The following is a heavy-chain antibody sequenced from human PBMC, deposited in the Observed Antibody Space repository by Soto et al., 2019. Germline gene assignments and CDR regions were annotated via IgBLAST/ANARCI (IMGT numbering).Heavy chain of an antibody. CDR3: ARITAGFDS. V-gene: IGHV4-4*02. CDR2: TFHSGSA. J-gene: IGHJ4*02. Sequence: QVHLEESGPGLVNPSETLSLSCAVSGASIRSNHWWAWVRQSPGKGLEWMGETFHSGSAKYNPSLKSRITISVDTSTNLFSLELKSLTVADTAIYFCARITAGFDSWGQGMLVTVSS. D-gene: IGHD1-20*01. CDR1: GASIRSNHW.